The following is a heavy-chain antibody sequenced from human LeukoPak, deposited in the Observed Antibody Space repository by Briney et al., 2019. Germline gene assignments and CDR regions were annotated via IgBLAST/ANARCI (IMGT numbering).Heavy chain of an antibody. J-gene: IGHJ6*02. D-gene: IGHD6-13*01. CDR1: GYTFTSYG. CDR3: ARDQDSSSWYPQYCYYGMDV. CDR2: ISAYNGNT. Sequence: ASVKVSCKASGYTFTSYGISWVRQAPGQGLEWMGWISAYNGNTNYAQKLQGRVTMTTDTSTSTAYMELRSLRSDDTAVYYCARDQDSSSWYPQYCYYGMDVWGQGTTVTVSS. V-gene: IGHV1-18*01.